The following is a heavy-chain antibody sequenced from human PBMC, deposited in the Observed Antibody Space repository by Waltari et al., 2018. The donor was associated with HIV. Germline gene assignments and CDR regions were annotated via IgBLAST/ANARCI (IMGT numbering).Heavy chain of an antibody. Sequence: QVQLQESGPGLVKPSETLSLTCAVSDYSISSGYYWGWIRQPPGKGLGWIGRIYHSGSTDDNPALKSRVTISVDTSKNPFSLKLSSVTAADTAVYYCARERGGYDILTGYWEVDVWGQGTTVTVSS. J-gene: IGHJ6*02. CDR1: DYSISSGYY. V-gene: IGHV4-38-2*02. CDR2: IYHSGST. D-gene: IGHD3-9*01. CDR3: ARERGGYDILTGYWEVDV.